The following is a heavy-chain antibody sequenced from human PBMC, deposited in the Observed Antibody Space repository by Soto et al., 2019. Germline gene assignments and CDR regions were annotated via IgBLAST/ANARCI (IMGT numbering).Heavy chain of an antibody. D-gene: IGHD2-2*01. Sequence: SETLSLTCAVYGGSFSGYYWSWIRQPPGKGLEWIGEINHSGSTNYNPSLKSRVTISVDTSKNQFSLKLSSVTAADTAVYYCARTRGVVVPAAMPGWFDPWGQGTRVT. CDR1: GGSFSGYY. J-gene: IGHJ5*02. CDR2: INHSGST. V-gene: IGHV4-34*01. CDR3: ARTRGVVVPAAMPGWFDP.